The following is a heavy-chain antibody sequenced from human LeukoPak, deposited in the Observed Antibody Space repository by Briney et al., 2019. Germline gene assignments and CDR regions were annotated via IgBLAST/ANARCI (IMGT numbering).Heavy chain of an antibody. CDR2: ISYDGSNK. CDR1: GFTFSSYS. D-gene: IGHD1-26*01. J-gene: IGHJ6*03. V-gene: IGHV3-30*03. CDR3: ARHPGDFTGIVNYYYMDV. Sequence: GGSLRLSCAASGFTFSSYSMHWVRQAPGKGLQWVAIISYDGSNKYYADSVKGRFTISRDNSNNTLFLQMNSLRPEDTAIYYCARHPGDFTGIVNYYYMDVWGKGTTVTVSS.